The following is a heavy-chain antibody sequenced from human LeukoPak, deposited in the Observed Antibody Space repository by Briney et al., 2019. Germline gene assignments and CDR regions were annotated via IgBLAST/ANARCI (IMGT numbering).Heavy chain of an antibody. D-gene: IGHD5-18*01. V-gene: IGHV3-53*01. CDR3: ARLYIYGYRGSHFDY. CDR1: GFTVNSTY. Sequence: GGSLRLSCAASGFTVNSTYMTWVRQAPGKGLEWISLIYSGGGTDYRDSVRGRFTISRDNAQNTLFLQMNSLRVEDTAVYFCARLYIYGYRGSHFDYWGQGTLVTVSS. CDR2: IYSGGGT. J-gene: IGHJ4*02.